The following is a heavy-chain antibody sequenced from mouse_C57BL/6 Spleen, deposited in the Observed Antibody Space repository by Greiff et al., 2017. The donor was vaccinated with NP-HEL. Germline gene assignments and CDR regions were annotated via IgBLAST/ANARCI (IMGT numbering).Heavy chain of an antibody. CDR1: GYTFTSYW. CDR2: IHPNSGST. D-gene: IGHD3-1*01. V-gene: IGHV1-64*01. CDR3: ARYSGDAMDY. Sequence: QVQLQQPGAELVKPGASVKLSCKASGYTFTSYWMHWVKQRPGQGLEWIGMIHPNSGSTNYNEKFKSKAPLTVDKSSSTAYMQLSSLTSEDSAVYYCARYSGDAMDYWGQGTSVTVSS. J-gene: IGHJ4*01.